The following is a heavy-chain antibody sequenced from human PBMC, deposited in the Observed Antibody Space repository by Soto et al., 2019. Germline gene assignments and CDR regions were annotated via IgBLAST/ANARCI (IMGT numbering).Heavy chain of an antibody. CDR3: ARDRGYKYGPGAFDI. CDR1: GGTFSSYA. V-gene: IGHV1-69*13. Sequence: SVKVSCKASGGTFSSYAISWVRQAPGQGLEWMGGIIPIFGTANYAQKFQGRVTITADESTSTAYMELSSLRSEDTAVYSCARDRGYKYGPGAFDIWGQGTMVTVSS. J-gene: IGHJ3*02. D-gene: IGHD5-12*01. CDR2: IIPIFGTA.